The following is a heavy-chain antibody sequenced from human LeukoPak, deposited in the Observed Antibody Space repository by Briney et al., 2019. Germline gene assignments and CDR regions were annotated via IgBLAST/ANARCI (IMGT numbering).Heavy chain of an antibody. CDR3: ARDCSSTSCPDI. D-gene: IGHD2-2*01. V-gene: IGHV4-30-2*01. J-gene: IGHJ3*02. CDR1: GGSISSGGYY. Sequence: SETLSLTCTVSGGSISSGGYYWSWIRQPPGKGLEWIGYIYHSGSTYYNPSLKSRVTISVDRSKNQFSLRLSSVTAADTAVYYCARDCSSTSCPDIWGQGTMVTVSS. CDR2: IYHSGST.